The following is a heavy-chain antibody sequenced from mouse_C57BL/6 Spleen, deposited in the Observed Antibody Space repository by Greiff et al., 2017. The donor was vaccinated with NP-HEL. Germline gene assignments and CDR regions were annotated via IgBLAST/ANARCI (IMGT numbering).Heavy chain of an antibody. CDR2: IDPETGGT. CDR1: GYTFTDYE. Sequence: VQLQQSGAELVRPGASVTLSCKASGYTFTDYEMHWVKQTPVHGLEWIGAIDPETGGTAYNQKFKGKAILTADKSSSTAYMELRNLTSEDSAVYYCTRRPVVKVDYYAMDYWGQGTSVTVSS. V-gene: IGHV1-15*01. D-gene: IGHD1-1*01. J-gene: IGHJ4*01. CDR3: TRRPVVKVDYYAMDY.